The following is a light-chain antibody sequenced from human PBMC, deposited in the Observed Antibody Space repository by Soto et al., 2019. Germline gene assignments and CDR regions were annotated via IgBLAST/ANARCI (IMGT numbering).Light chain of an antibody. CDR1: TSNIGRST. J-gene: IGLJ6*01. CDR2: CNT. Sequence: QSVLTQPPSASGTPGQRVTISCSGTTSNIGRSTVSWYQQFPGAAPKLLIDCNTQRPLGVTVRFPGSKSDTSASLAISGLQSEDEADYYCATWNDGIFVFGIGTKVTVL. CDR3: ATWNDGIFV. V-gene: IGLV1-44*01.